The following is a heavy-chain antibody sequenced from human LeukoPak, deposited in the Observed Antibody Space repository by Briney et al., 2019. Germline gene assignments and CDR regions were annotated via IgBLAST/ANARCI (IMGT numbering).Heavy chain of an antibody. D-gene: IGHD2-15*01. CDR3: ATDGAVGEAFDI. CDR2: IIPILGIA. V-gene: IGHV1-69*04. CDR1: GGTFSSYA. J-gene: IGHJ3*02. Sequence: SVKVSCKAAGGTFSSYAISSVRQAPGQGLEWMGRIIPILGIANYAQKFQGRVTITADKSTSTAYMELSSLRSEDTAVYYCATDGAVGEAFDIWGQGTMVTVSS.